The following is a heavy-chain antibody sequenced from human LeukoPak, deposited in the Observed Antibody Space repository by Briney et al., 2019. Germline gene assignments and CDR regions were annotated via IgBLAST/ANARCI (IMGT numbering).Heavy chain of an antibody. CDR2: ISGSGVSA. D-gene: IGHD5-18*01. V-gene: IGHV3-23*01. Sequence: PGGSLRLSCAASGLTFSTYAMSWVRQAPGKGLEWVSGISGSGVSAYYADSVKGRFTISRDNSKNTLYLQMNSLRAEDTAVYYCASRAYTAMVKWGQGNLVTVSS. J-gene: IGHJ4*02. CDR3: ASRAYTAMVK. CDR1: GLTFSTYA.